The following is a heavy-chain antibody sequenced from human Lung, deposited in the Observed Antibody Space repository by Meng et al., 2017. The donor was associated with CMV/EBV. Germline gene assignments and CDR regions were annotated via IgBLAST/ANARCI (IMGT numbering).Heavy chain of an antibody. Sequence: ASVKVSCKASGYTFTSYGISWVRQAPGQGLEWMGWISAYNGNTNYEQKLQGRVTMTTDTSTNTAYMELRSLRSNDTTVYYWSRVRTPPKAEAGDYWGQGTLVTVSS. V-gene: IGHV1-18*01. CDR2: ISAYNGNT. CDR3: SRVRTPPKAEAGDY. J-gene: IGHJ4*02. D-gene: IGHD6-13*01. CDR1: GYTFTSYG.